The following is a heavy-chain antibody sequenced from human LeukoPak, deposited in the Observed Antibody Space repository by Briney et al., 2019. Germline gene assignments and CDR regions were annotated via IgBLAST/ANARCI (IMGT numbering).Heavy chain of an antibody. Sequence: GGSLRLSCAASGFTFSSYAMSWVRQAPGKGLEWVSAISGSGGSTYYADSVKGRFTISRDNSKNTLYLQMNSLRAEDTAVYYCARDPITMIVVVTGYFQHWGQGALVTVSS. CDR1: GFTFSSYA. D-gene: IGHD3-22*01. CDR2: ISGSGGST. J-gene: IGHJ1*01. V-gene: IGHV3-23*01. CDR3: ARDPITMIVVVTGYFQH.